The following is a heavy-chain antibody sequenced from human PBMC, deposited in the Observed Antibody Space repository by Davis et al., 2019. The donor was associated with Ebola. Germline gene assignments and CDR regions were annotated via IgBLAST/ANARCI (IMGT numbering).Heavy chain of an antibody. D-gene: IGHD3-10*01. CDR1: GFTFSSYD. J-gene: IGHJ4*02. V-gene: IGHV3-13*01. CDR2: IGTAGDT. CDR3: ARSFYGSGSFDY. Sequence: GESLKISCAASGFTFSSYDMHWVLQATGKGLEWVSAIGTAGDTYYPGSVRGRFTISRENAKNSLYLQMNSLRAEDTAVYYCARSFYGSGSFDYWGQGTLVTVSS.